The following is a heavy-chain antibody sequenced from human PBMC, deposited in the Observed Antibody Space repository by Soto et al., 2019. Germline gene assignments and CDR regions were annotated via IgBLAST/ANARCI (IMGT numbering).Heavy chain of an antibody. CDR3: VGQLYSSGWAAVSP. J-gene: IGHJ5*02. CDR1: GLTFINYA. D-gene: IGHD6-19*01. V-gene: IGHV3-30*02. CDR2: IRYDGSHE. Sequence: XGSLRLSCAASGLTFINYAMHWVRQAPGKGLEWVAVIRYDGSHENYADSVKGRFTISRDNSKNILYLQMNSLRAEDTALYYCVGQLYSSGWAAVSPSGQGTLVTGYS.